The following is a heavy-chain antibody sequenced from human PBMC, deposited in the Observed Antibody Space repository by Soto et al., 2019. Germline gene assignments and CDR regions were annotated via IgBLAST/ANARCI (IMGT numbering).Heavy chain of an antibody. CDR2: VYSGGSA. J-gene: IGHJ4*02. V-gene: IGHV3-53*01. D-gene: IGHD1-7*01. CDR3: TSGTVPITD. CDR1: GFTVNTND. Sequence: XGSLRLTCAASGFTVNTNDMTWVRQAPGKGLDWVSVVYSGGSAYYADSVRGRFTISRDISKNTVYLQMNNLRVEDTAMYYCTSGTVPITDWGQGTLVTVSS.